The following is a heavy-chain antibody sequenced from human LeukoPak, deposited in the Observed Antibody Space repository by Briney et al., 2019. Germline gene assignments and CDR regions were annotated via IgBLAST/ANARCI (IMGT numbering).Heavy chain of an antibody. D-gene: IGHD2-2*01. CDR2: ISRSGRTI. CDR3: ARADCSSSSCYELDY. J-gene: IGHJ4*02. Sequence: GGSLRLSCAGSGFTFSDYYMSWIRQAPGKGLEWGSYISRSGRTIYYADSVKGRFTISRDNAKNSLYLQMNSLRAEDTAVYYCARADCSSSSCYELDYWGQGTLVTVSS. CDR1: GFTFSDYY. V-gene: IGHV3-11*04.